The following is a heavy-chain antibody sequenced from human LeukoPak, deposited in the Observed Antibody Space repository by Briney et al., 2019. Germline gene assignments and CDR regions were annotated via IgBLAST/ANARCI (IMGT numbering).Heavy chain of an antibody. D-gene: IGHD2-2*01. CDR2: INPSGGST. Sequence: ASVKVSCKASGYTFTSYYMHWVRQAPGQGLEWMGIINPSGGSTSYAQKFQGRVTMTRDTSTSTVYMELSSLRSEDTAVYYCARGGYCSSTSCLGSSSREADYYYGMDVWGQGTTVTVSS. V-gene: IGHV1-46*01. CDR3: ARGGYCSSTSCLGSSSREADYYYGMDV. J-gene: IGHJ6*02. CDR1: GYTFTSYY.